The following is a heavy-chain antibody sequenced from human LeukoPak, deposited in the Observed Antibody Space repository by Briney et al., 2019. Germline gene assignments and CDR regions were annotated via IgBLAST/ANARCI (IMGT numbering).Heavy chain of an antibody. Sequence: KPSETLSLTCTVSGGSISSYYWSWIRQPPGKGLEWIGYIYYSGSTYYNPSLKSRVTISVDTSKNQFSLKLSSVTAADTAVYYCARHTLVRGVTWWFDPWGQGTLVTVSS. D-gene: IGHD3-10*01. CDR3: ARHTLVRGVTWWFDP. CDR2: IYYSGST. J-gene: IGHJ5*02. V-gene: IGHV4-59*04. CDR1: GGSISSYY.